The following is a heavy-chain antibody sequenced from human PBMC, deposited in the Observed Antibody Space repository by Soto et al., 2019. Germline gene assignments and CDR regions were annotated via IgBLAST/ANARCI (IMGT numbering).Heavy chain of an antibody. CDR3: ARWRQDPSCYYYYYVRL. J-gene: IGHJ6*03. CDR2: IIPIFGTA. V-gene: IGHV1-69*13. Sequence: SVKVSCKASGGTFSSYAISWVRQAPGQGLEWMGGIIPIFGTANYAQKFQGRVTITADESTSTAYMELSSLRSEDTAVYYCARWRQDPSCYYYYYVRLWGKGTPVTV. CDR1: GGTFSSYA.